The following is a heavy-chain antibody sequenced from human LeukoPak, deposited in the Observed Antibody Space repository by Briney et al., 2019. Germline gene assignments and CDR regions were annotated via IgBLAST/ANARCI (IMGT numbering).Heavy chain of an antibody. CDR3: ARGMISISQPLYFDY. Sequence: PGGSLRLSCADSGFTVSSDYMSWVRQAPGKGLEWVSVIYSGGRTYYADSVKGRFTISRDNSKNTLFLQMNSLRAEDTAVYYCARGMISISQPLYFDYWGQGTLVTVSS. V-gene: IGHV3-53*01. CDR2: IYSGGRT. CDR1: GFTVSSDY. J-gene: IGHJ4*02. D-gene: IGHD3-9*01.